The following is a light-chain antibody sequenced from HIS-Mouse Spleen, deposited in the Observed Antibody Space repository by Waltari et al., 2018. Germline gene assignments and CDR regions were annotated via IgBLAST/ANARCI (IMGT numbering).Light chain of an antibody. CDR3: QQYGSSPPYT. V-gene: IGKV3-20*01. Sequence: ESVLTQSPRTLSLSPGYRPARSCRASQSVSSSYLAWYQQKPGQAPRLLIYGASSRATGIPDRFSGSGSGTDFTLTISRLEPEDFAVYYCQQYGSSPPYTFGQGTKLEIK. J-gene: IGKJ2*01. CDR1: QSVSSSY. CDR2: GAS.